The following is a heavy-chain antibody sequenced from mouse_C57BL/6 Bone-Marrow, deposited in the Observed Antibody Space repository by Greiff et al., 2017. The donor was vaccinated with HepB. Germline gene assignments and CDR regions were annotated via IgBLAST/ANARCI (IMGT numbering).Heavy chain of an antibody. CDR3: ARDDYGSSFDY. CDR2: IDPSASYT. D-gene: IGHD1-1*01. V-gene: IGHV1-69*01. CDR1: GYTFTSYW. Sequence: VQLQQPGAELVMPGASVKLSCKASGYTFTSYWMHWVKQRPGQGLAWIGEIDPSASYTNYNQKFQGKSTLTVDKSSSTAYMQLSSLTSEDSAVYYCARDDYGSSFDYWGQGTTLTVSS. J-gene: IGHJ2*01.